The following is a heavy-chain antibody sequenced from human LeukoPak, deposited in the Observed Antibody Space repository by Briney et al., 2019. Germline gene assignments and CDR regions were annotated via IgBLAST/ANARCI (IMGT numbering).Heavy chain of an antibody. Sequence: GGSLRHSCTASGLTLSNFWMTLVRHSPRMWMEWVANIKRDGSEKHYLDSGKARFTISRGNAKNSLWLQMNSLRGEDTAVYYCARGHYGMEVWGQGTTVTVSS. J-gene: IGHJ6*02. CDR1: GLTLSNFW. CDR2: IKRDGSEK. CDR3: ARGHYGMEV. V-gene: IGHV3-7*04.